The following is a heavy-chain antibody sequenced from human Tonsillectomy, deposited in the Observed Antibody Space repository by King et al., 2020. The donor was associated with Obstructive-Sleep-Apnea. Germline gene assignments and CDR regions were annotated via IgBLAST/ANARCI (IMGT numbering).Heavy chain of an antibody. V-gene: IGHV5-51*01. J-gene: IGHJ3*02. Sequence: QLVQSGVEAKKPGESVRVSCTSSGFSFTKHWIAWVRQMPGKGLEWMGIIYPGDSDTRYSPTFQGQVTFSVDRSTNTAFLRWTFLRVSSTPIFYCARKQRNAAGAEYPDAGLDIWGQGTMVIVSS. D-gene: IGHD6-25*01. CDR1: GFSFTKHW. CDR3: ARKQRNAAGAEYPDAGLDI. CDR2: IYPGDSDT.